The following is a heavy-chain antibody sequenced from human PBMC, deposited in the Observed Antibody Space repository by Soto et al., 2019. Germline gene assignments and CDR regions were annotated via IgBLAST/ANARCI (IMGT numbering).Heavy chain of an antibody. V-gene: IGHV4-34*01. D-gene: IGHD6-6*01. J-gene: IGHJ4*02. CDR3: ARGHRIAARTWVVDY. CDR1: GGSFSGYY. CDR2: INHSGST. Sequence: SSETLSLTCAVYGGSFSGYYWSWIRQPPGKGLEWIGEINHSGSTNYNPSLKSRVTISVDTSKNQFSLKLSSVTAADTAVYYCARGHRIAARTWVVDYWGQGTLVTVSS.